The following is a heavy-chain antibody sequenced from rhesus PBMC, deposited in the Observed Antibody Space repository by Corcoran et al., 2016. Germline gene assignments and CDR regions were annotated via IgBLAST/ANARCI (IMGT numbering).Heavy chain of an antibody. CDR1: CASLRARYY. Sequence: QVQLQESGPGLVKPSATLSLTCAVSCASLRARYYWRWLRHLPGTGLEWIGNTYGNSASTYYNPSLKSRVTISKDTSKNHFFLKVSSVTAADTAIYYCATDSGYSSGYNRFDVWGAGVLVTVSS. CDR2: TYGNSAST. CDR3: ATDSGYSSGYNRFDV. J-gene: IGHJ5-1*01. V-gene: IGHV4S9*01. D-gene: IGHD5-24*01.